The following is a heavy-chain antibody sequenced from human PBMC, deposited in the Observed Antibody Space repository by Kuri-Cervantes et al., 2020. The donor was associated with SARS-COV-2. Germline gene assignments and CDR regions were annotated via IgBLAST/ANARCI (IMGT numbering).Heavy chain of an antibody. CDR3: AKEARYCSSPSCYTLFDY. J-gene: IGHJ4*02. CDR2: ISGSGGST. V-gene: IGHV3-23*01. CDR1: GFTVSSNY. D-gene: IGHD2-2*02. Sequence: GGSLRLSCAASGFTVSSNYMSCVRQAPGKGLEWVSAISGSGGSTYYADSVKGRFTISRDNSKNTLYLQMNSLRAEDTAVYYCAKEARYCSSPSCYTLFDYWGQGTLVTVSS.